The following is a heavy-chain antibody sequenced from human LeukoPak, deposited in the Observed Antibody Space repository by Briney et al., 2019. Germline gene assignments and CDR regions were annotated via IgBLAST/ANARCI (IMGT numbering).Heavy chain of an antibody. J-gene: IGHJ4*02. V-gene: IGHV1-46*01. CDR2: INPSGGST. CDR1: GYTFTSYY. D-gene: IGHD6-19*01. CDR3: AGESEGSGWYREVDY. Sequence: ASVKVSCKASGYTFTSYYMHWVRQAPGQGLEWMGIINPSGGSTSNAQKFQGRVTMTRDTSTSTVYMELSSLRSEDTAVYYCAGESEGSGWYREVDYWGQGTLVTVSS.